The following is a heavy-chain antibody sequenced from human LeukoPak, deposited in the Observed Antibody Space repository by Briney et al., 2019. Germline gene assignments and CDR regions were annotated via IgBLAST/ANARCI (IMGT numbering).Heavy chain of an antibody. J-gene: IGHJ5*02. Sequence: SETLSLTCTVSGGSISSYYWTWIRQPPGKGLEWIGYIYYSGSTNYNPSLKSRVTISVDTSKNQFSLKLSSVTAADTAVYDCARRRYSHGDWTLFDPWGQGTLVTVSS. V-gene: IGHV4-59*01. D-gene: IGHD5-18*01. CDR1: GGSISSYY. CDR3: ARRRYSHGDWTLFDP. CDR2: IYYSGST.